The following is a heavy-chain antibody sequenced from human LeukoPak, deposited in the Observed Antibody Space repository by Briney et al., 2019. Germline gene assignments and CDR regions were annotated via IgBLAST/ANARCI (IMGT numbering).Heavy chain of an antibody. J-gene: IGHJ4*02. CDR2: ISGYSGNT. V-gene: IGHV1-18*01. D-gene: IGHD2-2*01. CDR1: GYTFTNYG. Sequence: GASVKVSCKASGYTFTNYGISWVRQAPGQGLEWMGWISGYSGNTEYAQHLQGRVTMTTDTSTSTAYMELRSLRSDDTALYYCARVEAYCSRTSYFDYWGLGTLVTVSS. CDR3: ARVEAYCSRTSYFDY.